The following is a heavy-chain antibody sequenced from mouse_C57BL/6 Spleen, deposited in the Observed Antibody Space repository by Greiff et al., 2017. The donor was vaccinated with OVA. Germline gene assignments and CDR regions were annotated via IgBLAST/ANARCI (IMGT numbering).Heavy chain of an antibody. D-gene: IGHD1-1*01. V-gene: IGHV1-61*01. J-gene: IGHJ2*01. CDR1: GYTFTSYW. Sequence: VQLQQPGAELVRPGSSVKLSCKASGYTFTSYWMDWVKQRPGQGLEWIGNIYPSDSETHYNQKFKDKATLTVDKSSSTAYMQLSSLTSEDSAVYYCARGGTVAYFDYWGQGTTLTVSA. CDR3: ARGGTVAYFDY. CDR2: IYPSDSET.